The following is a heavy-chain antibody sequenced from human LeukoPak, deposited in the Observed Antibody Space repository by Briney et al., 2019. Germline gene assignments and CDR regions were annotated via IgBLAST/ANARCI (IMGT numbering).Heavy chain of an antibody. CDR3: AKGLRFLEWPRPYFDY. V-gene: IGHV3-9*01. D-gene: IGHD3-3*01. Sequence: GRSLRPSCAASGFTFDDYAMHWVRQAPGKGLEWVSGISWNNGSIGYADSVKGRFTISRDNAKNSLYLQMNSLRAEDTALYYCAKGLRFLEWPRPYFDYWGQGTLVTVSS. CDR2: ISWNNGSI. CDR1: GFTFDDYA. J-gene: IGHJ4*02.